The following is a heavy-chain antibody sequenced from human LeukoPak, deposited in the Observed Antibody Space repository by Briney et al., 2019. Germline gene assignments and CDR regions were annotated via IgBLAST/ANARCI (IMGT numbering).Heavy chain of an antibody. CDR3: ATAPDVLDY. Sequence: GGSLRLSCTASLFTFSDYWMNWVRQAPGKGLEWVAYIRFDGNNKNYADSVKGRVTISRDNSKKTLYLQVNNLRVEDTAVYYCATAPDVLDYWGQGTLVTVSS. J-gene: IGHJ4*02. CDR2: IRFDGNNK. CDR1: LFTFSDYW. V-gene: IGHV3-30*02. D-gene: IGHD3-10*02.